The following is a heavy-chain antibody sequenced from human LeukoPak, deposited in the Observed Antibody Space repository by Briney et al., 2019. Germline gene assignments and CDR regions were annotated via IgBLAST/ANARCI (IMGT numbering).Heavy chain of an antibody. J-gene: IGHJ4*02. CDR3: ARTFSRGIGSGWSVDY. CDR1: GYTFTGYY. CDR2: INPNSGGT. D-gene: IGHD6-19*01. Sequence: GASVKVSCKASGYTFTGYYMHWARQAPGQGLEWMGWINPNSGGTNYAQKFQGRVTMTRDTSISTAYMELSRLRSDDTAVYYCARTFSRGIGSGWSVDYWGQGTLVTVSS. V-gene: IGHV1-2*02.